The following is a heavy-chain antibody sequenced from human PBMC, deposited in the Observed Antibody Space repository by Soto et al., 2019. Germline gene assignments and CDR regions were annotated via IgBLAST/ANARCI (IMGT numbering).Heavy chain of an antibody. Sequence: SETLSLTCGVSGGTVASSHWWSWVRQSPGRGLEWIGNVYHTGDTNFNPSLQSRVTFSVDKSNNHFSLRLTSVTAADTAVYFCSREIGTAGGNNYFDPWGPGTLVTVSS. CDR3: SREIGTAGGNNYFDP. CDR1: GGTVASSHW. V-gene: IGHV4-4*02. D-gene: IGHD2-21*02. CDR2: VYHTGDT. J-gene: IGHJ5*02.